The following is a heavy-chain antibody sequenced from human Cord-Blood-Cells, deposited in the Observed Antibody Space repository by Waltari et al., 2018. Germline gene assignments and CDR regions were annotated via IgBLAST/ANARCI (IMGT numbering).Heavy chain of an antibody. CDR3: ARGNPFLGYCSGGSCYYFDY. D-gene: IGHD2-15*01. CDR2: SNNSGST. CDR1: GGSFVGYY. V-gene: IGHV4-34*01. J-gene: IGHJ4*02. Sequence: QVQLQQWGAGLLKPSETLSLTCAVYGGSFVGYYWSWIRQPAVKGSVWIGESNNSGSTNYNPSLKSRVTISVDTAKNHFSLKLSSVTAADTAVYYCARGNPFLGYCSGGSCYYFDYWGQGTLVTVSS.